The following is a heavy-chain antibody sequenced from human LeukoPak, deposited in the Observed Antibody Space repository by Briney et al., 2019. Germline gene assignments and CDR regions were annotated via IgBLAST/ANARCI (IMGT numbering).Heavy chain of an antibody. CDR2: INQDGSEE. Sequence: GGSLRLSCVVSGFPFRTYAMSWVRQAPGKGLEWVADINQDGSEEHYVDSVKSRFTISRDNAKNSLYLQMNSLRAEDTAVYYCVRDPRTFHYWGQGTLVTVSS. J-gene: IGHJ1*01. CDR3: VRDPRTFHY. V-gene: IGHV3-7*01. CDR1: GFPFRTYA.